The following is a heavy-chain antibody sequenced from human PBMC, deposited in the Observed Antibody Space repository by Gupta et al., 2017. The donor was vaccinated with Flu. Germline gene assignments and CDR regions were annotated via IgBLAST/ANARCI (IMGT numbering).Heavy chain of an antibody. J-gene: IGHJ4*02. Sequence: QVQLLESGVGFVKPGGSLRLSCAASGFTFGDFYINWIRQAPGKGLEWVSYISYSSTYTDYADSVKGRFTISRDNAKDSVYLQMNSLRADDTAIYFCARGYITTAGLFDYWGRGTLVTVSS. CDR2: ISYSSTYT. CDR1: GFTFGDFY. D-gene: IGHD6-13*01. V-gene: IGHV3-11*03. CDR3: ARGYITTAGLFDY.